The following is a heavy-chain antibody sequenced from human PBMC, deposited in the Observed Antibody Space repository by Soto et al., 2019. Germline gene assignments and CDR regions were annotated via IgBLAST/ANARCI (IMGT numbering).Heavy chain of an antibody. CDR3: ARQMRGSSWEFDY. J-gene: IGHJ4*02. D-gene: IGHD6-13*01. Sequence: SETLSLTCTVSGGSISSSSYYWGWIRQPPGKGLEWIGSIYYSGSTYYNPSLKSRVTISVDTSKNQFSLKLSSVTAADTAVYYCARQMRGSSWEFDYWGQGTLVTVSS. V-gene: IGHV4-39*01. CDR1: GGSISSSSYY. CDR2: IYYSGST.